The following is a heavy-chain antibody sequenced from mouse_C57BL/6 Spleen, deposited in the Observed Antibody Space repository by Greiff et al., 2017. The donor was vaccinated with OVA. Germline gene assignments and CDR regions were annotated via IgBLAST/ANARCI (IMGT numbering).Heavy chain of an antibody. CDR2: ISSGGSYT. Sequence: DVMLVESGGDLVKPGGSLKLSCAASGFTFSSYGMSWVRQTPDKRLEWVATISSGGSYTYYPDSVKGRFTISRDNAKNTLYLQMSSLKSEDTAMYYCARQYSQYYFVYWGQGTTLTVSS. J-gene: IGHJ2*01. CDR1: GFTFSSYG. D-gene: IGHD2-12*01. V-gene: IGHV5-6*02. CDR3: ARQYSQYYFVY.